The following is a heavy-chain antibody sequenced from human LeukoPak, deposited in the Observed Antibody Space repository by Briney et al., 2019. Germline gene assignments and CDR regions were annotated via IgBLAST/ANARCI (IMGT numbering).Heavy chain of an antibody. J-gene: IGHJ4*02. CDR1: GGSISSSNW. V-gene: IGHV4-4*02. D-gene: IGHD2-21*02. CDR3: ATEGGYCGGDCYFY. Sequence: PSGTLSLTCAVSGGSISSSNWWSWVRQPPGKGLEWIGEIYHSGSANYNPSLKSRVTISVDTSKNQFSLKLSSVTAADTAVYYCATEGGYCGGDCYFYWGPGALVTVSS. CDR2: IYHSGSA.